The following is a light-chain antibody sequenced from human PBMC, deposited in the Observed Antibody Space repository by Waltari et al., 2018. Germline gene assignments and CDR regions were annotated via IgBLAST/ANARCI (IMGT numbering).Light chain of an antibody. Sequence: SVLPKPPSVSGALGERLILSCTASSSNTGAGYDVYCYQHPPGPAPTLLIYDYNNRPSGVPDRFSASKSGTSASLAITGLQAEDEADYYCLSYDRSLRGSVFGGGTKLTVL. J-gene: IGLJ2*01. CDR2: DYN. CDR1: SSNTGAGYD. CDR3: LSYDRSLRGSV. V-gene: IGLV1-40*01.